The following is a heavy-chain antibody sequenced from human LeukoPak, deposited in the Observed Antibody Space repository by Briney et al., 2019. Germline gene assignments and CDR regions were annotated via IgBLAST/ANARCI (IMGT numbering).Heavy chain of an antibody. V-gene: IGHV4-39*01. D-gene: IGHD3-22*01. CDR3: ARRRYYDGSGYLE. J-gene: IGHJ1*01. Sequence: SETLSLTCSVSGDSVSRSDSYWDWIRQPPGKGLEWIGTIYYSGRTYYSPSLKSRVTMSVDPSNNQFSLTLRSVTAANTAVYYCARRRYYDGSGYLEWGQGTLLSVSS. CDR2: IYYSGRT. CDR1: GDSVSRSDSY.